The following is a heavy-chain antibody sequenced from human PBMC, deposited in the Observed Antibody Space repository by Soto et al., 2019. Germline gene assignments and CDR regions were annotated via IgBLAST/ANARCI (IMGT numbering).Heavy chain of an antibody. V-gene: IGHV3-30*03. D-gene: IGHD3-10*01. Sequence: QVQLVESGGGVVQPGRSLRLSCAASGFTFSSYGMHWVRQAPGKGLEWVAVISYDGSNKYYADSVKGRFTISRDNSKHTLYLQMNSLRAEDTAVYYCATDLVLRWFGESYGMDVWGQGTTVTVSS. CDR3: ATDLVLRWFGESYGMDV. CDR1: GFTFSSYG. J-gene: IGHJ6*02. CDR2: ISYDGSNK.